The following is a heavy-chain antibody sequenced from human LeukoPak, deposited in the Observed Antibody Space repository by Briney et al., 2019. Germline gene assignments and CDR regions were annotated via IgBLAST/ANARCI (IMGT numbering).Heavy chain of an antibody. D-gene: IGHD1-26*01. Sequence: PSETLSLTCTVSGGSISGYTWSWIRQPAGKGLEWIGRIYASGSTNYNPSPQGRVTMSVDTSRGQFFLMVHSVTAADTAVYYCARGVVGATAFVYWGQGTVVTASS. CDR2: IYASGST. CDR1: GGSISGYT. V-gene: IGHV4-4*07. CDR3: ARGVVGATAFVY. J-gene: IGHJ4*02.